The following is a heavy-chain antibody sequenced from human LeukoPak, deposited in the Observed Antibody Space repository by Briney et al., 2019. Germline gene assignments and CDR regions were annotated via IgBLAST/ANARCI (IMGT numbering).Heavy chain of an antibody. Sequence: ASVKVSCKVSGYTLTELSMHWVRQAPGKGLEWMGGFDPEDGETIYAQKFQGRVTMTEDTSTDTAYMELSSLRSEDTAVYYCAREVGSATVVTPFDYFDYWGQGTLVTVSS. CDR3: AREVGSATVVTPFDYFDY. V-gene: IGHV1-24*01. D-gene: IGHD4-23*01. CDR1: GYTLTELS. J-gene: IGHJ4*02. CDR2: FDPEDGET.